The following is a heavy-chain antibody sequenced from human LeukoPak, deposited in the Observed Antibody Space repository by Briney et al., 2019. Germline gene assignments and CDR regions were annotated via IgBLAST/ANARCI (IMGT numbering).Heavy chain of an antibody. CDR1: GGSFSGYY. J-gene: IGHJ5*02. D-gene: IGHD2-2*01. CDR2: INHSGST. CDR3: AGGRLYCSSTSCYNWFDP. Sequence: SETLSLTCAVYGGSFSGYYWSWIRQPPGKGLEWIGEINHSGSTNYNPSLKSRVTISVDTSKNQFSLKLSSVTAADTAVYYCAGGRLYCSSTSCYNWFDPWGQGTLVTVSS. V-gene: IGHV4-34*01.